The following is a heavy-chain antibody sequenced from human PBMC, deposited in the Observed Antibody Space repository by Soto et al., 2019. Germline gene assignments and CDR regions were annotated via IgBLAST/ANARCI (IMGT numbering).Heavy chain of an antibody. D-gene: IGHD2-8*02. Sequence: EVQLVESGGGSVQPGGSLGLSCAASGFTFSASDMHWVRQTTGGGLEWVAAIGTLHDTYYPDSVKGRFTISRDNARNSLNLQRNSLRAGDTGVYSCARQASYWHGGGGWLDPWGQGTLVTVSS. CDR1: GFTFSASD. J-gene: IGHJ5*02. CDR3: ARQASYWHGGGGWLDP. CDR2: IGTLHDT. V-gene: IGHV3-13*01.